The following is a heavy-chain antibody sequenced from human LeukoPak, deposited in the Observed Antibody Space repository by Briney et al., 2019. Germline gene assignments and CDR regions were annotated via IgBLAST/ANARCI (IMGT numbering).Heavy chain of an antibody. CDR1: GFTVSSDY. D-gene: IGHD2-15*01. J-gene: IGHJ4*02. Sequence: GGSLRLSCVGSGFTVSSDYMSWVRQAPRKRLEWGSYITSSGGAIYYADSVKGRFTISRDNAKNSLYLQINSLRAEDKAVYYCATSLGYCSGGSCPPSYWGQGSLVTVSS. CDR2: ITSSGGAI. V-gene: IGHV3-11*01. CDR3: ATSLGYCSGGSCPPSY.